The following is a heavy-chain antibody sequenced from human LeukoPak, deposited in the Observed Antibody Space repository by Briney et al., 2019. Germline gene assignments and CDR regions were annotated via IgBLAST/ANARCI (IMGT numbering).Heavy chain of an antibody. CDR2: IYYSGST. CDR3: ARGTTAYYYYYYYMDV. Sequence: SETLSLTCTVSGGSISSYYWSWIRQPPGKGLEWIGYIYYSGSTNYNPSLKSRVTISVDTSKNQLSLKLSSVTAADTAVYYCARGTTAYYYYYYYMDVWGKGTTVTVSS. J-gene: IGHJ6*03. CDR1: GGSISSYY. V-gene: IGHV4-59*01. D-gene: IGHD4-17*01.